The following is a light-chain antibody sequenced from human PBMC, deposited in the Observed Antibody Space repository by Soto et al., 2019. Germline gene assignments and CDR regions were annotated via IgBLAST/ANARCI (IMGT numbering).Light chain of an antibody. CDR1: SSDVGAYNY. V-gene: IGLV2-8*01. CDR2: AVN. Sequence: QSALTQPPSASGSPGQSVTISCTGTSSDVGAYNYVSWYQQHPGKAPKLMIYAVNKRPSGVPDRFSGSKSGNTASLTVSGLQAEDEAYYFCSSYAGSYNLIFGGGTKLTVL. CDR3: SSYAGSYNLI. J-gene: IGLJ2*01.